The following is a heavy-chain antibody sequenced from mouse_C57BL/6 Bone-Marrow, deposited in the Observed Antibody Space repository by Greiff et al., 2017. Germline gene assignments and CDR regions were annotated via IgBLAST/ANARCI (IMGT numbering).Heavy chain of an antibody. Sequence: QVQLQQSGAELARPGASVKLSCKASGYTFTSYGISWVKQRTGQGLEWIGEIYPRSGNTYYNEKFKGKATLTADKSSSTAYMELRSLTSEDTAVYYWSRDDYDGWAMDYWGQGTSVTVSS. CDR1: GYTFTSYG. CDR2: IYPRSGNT. V-gene: IGHV1-81*01. CDR3: SRDDYDGWAMDY. J-gene: IGHJ4*01. D-gene: IGHD1-2*01.